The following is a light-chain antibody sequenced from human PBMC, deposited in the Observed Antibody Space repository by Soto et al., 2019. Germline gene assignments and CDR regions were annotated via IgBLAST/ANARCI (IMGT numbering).Light chain of an antibody. CDR2: DVS. CDR3: SSYAGGNTYV. V-gene: IGLV2-11*01. J-gene: IGLJ2*01. CDR1: SSDVVGYNC. Sequence: QSALTQPRSVSGSPGQSVTISCTGTSSDVVGYNCVSWYQQPPGTAPKLIIYDVSNRPSGVPGRFSGSKSGNTASLTISGLQAEDEADYYCSSYAGGNTYVFGGGTKLTVL.